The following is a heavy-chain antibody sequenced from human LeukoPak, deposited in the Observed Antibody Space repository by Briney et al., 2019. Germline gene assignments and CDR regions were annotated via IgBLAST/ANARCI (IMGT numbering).Heavy chain of an antibody. CDR2: TYYRSKWYN. V-gene: IGHV6-1*01. D-gene: IGHD6-13*01. CDR3: ARESNSTGYSSSWYGEKDQESVSVVFDY. J-gene: IGHJ4*02. CDR1: GDSVPSNSAA. Sequence: SQTLSLTCAISGDSVPSNSAAWNWIRQSPSRGLEWLGRTYYRSKWYNDYAVSVKSRITINPDTSKNQFSLQLNSVTPEDTAVYYCARESNSTGYSSSWYGEKDQESVSVVFDYWGQGTLVTVSS.